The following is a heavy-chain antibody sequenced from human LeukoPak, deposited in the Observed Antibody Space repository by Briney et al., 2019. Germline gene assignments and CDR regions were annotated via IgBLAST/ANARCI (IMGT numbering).Heavy chain of an antibody. J-gene: IGHJ4*02. V-gene: IGHV4-34*01. CDR2: INHAGTT. D-gene: IGHD3-9*01. CDR3: ARGEDFERYYLAY. CDR1: GESFSGYY. Sequence: PSETLSLTCGVYGESFSGYYWTWIRQPPGKGLEWIGEINHAGTTNYNPSLESRVTVSVDTSKNQFSLKLNSVTAADTAVYFCARGEDFERYYLAYWGQGTLVTVSS.